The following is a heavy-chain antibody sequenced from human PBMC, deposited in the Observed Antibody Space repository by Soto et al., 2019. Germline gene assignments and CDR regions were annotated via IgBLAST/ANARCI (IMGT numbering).Heavy chain of an antibody. V-gene: IGHV1-8*01. D-gene: IGHD6-19*01. J-gene: IGHJ4*02. CDR2: MNPNSGNT. CDR3: ARVYYSSGWYHLES. CDR1: GYTFTSYD. Sequence: ASVKVSCKASGYTFTSYDINWVRQATGQGLEWMGWMNPNSGNTGYAQKFQGRVTMTRNTSISTAYMELSSLRSEDTAVYYCARVYYSSGWYHLESWGQGTLVTVSS.